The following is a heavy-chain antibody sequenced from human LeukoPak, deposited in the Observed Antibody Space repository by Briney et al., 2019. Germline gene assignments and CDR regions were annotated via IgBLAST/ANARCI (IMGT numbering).Heavy chain of an antibody. CDR3: ASPGGQIVDSNAFDI. V-gene: IGHV1-2*02. J-gene: IGHJ3*02. Sequence: ASVKVSCKASGYTFTGYYMHWVRQAPGQGLEWMGWINPNSGGTNYAQKFQGRVTMTRDTSISTAYMELSRLRSDDTAVYYCASPGGQIVDSNAFDIWGQGTMVTVSS. CDR1: GYTFTGYY. CDR2: INPNSGGT. D-gene: IGHD1-26*01.